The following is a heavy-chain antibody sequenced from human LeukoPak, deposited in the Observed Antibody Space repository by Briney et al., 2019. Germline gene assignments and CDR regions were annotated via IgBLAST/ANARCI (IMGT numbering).Heavy chain of an antibody. CDR1: GFTFSSYW. D-gene: IGHD3-22*01. J-gene: IGHJ4*02. CDR2: IKQDGSEK. CDR3: ARDSPVAFYDSSGYFDY. Sequence: PGGSLRLSCAASGFTFSSYWMSWVRQAPGKGLDWVANIKQDGSEKYYVDSVKGRFTISRDNAKNSLYLQMNSLRAEDTAVYYCARDSPVAFYDSSGYFDYWGQGTLVTVSS. V-gene: IGHV3-7*01.